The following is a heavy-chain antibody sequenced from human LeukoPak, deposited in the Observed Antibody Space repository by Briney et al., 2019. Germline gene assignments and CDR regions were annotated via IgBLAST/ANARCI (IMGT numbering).Heavy chain of an antibody. J-gene: IGHJ3*01. CDR2: ISSSSSYI. V-gene: IGHV3-21*01. CDR1: GFTFSSYS. Sequence: GGSLRLSCAASGFTFSSYSMNWVRQAPGKGLEWVSSISSSSSYIYYADSVTGRFTISRDNAKNSLYLQMNGLRAEDTAVYYCARGIPGAYCGGDCYSTHGAFDFWGQGTMVTVSS. CDR3: ARGIPGAYCGGDCYSTHGAFDF. D-gene: IGHD2-21*02.